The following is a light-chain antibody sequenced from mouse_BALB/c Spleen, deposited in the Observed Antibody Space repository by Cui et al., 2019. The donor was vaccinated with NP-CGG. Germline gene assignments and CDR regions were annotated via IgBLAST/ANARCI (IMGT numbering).Light chain of an antibody. V-gene: IGLV1*01. CDR2: GTN. J-gene: IGLJ1*01. CDR1: TGAVTTSNY. Sequence: QEVVAQEPAPPTSPGETVTLTCRSSTGAVTTSNYANWVQEKPDHLFTGLIGGTNNRAPGVPARFSGSLIGDKAALTITGAQTEDEAMYFCALWYTNHWVFGGGTKLTVL. CDR3: ALWYTNHWV.